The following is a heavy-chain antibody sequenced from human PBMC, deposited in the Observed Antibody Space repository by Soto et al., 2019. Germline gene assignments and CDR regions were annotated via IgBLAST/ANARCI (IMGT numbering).Heavy chain of an antibody. D-gene: IGHD2-2*01. Sequence: GASVKVSCKASGYTFTSYDINWVRQATGQGLEWMGWMNPNSGNTGYAQKFQGRVTMTRNTSISTAYMELSSLRSEDTAVYYCARVWRGYCSSTSCYKYYYYYMDVWGKGTTVTVSS. V-gene: IGHV1-8*01. J-gene: IGHJ6*03. CDR1: GYTFTSYD. CDR3: ARVWRGYCSSTSCYKYYYYYMDV. CDR2: MNPNSGNT.